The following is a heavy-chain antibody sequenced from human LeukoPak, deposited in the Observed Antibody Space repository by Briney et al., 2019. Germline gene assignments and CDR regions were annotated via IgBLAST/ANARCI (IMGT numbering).Heavy chain of an antibody. V-gene: IGHV4-39*01. D-gene: IGHD4/OR15-4a*01. CDR1: GGSISSSSYH. CDR3: ARQGARDALDI. J-gene: IGHJ3*02. CDR2: ISYSGST. Sequence: SETLSLTCTVSGGSISSSSYHWGWIRQPPGKGLEWIGSISYSGSTYYNPSLKSRVTISVDTSKNQFSLKLSSVTATDTAVYYCARQGARDALDIWGQGTMVTVSS.